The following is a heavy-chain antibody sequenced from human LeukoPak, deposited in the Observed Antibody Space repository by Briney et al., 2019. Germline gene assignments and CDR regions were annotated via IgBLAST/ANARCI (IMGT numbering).Heavy chain of an antibody. Sequence: ASVKVSCKASGYTFTSYGISWVRQAPRQELEWMGWISAYNGNTNYAQKLQGRVTMTTDTSTSTAYMELRSLRSDDTAVYYCARADHCSSTSCPPHYFDYWGQGTLVTVSS. CDR2: ISAYNGNT. CDR3: ARADHCSSTSCPPHYFDY. J-gene: IGHJ4*02. CDR1: GYTFTSYG. V-gene: IGHV1-18*01. D-gene: IGHD2-2*01.